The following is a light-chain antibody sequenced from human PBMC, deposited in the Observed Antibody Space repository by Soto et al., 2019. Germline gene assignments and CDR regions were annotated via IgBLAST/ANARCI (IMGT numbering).Light chain of an antibody. V-gene: IGKV3-15*01. Sequence: EIEMTQSPATLSVSPGERATLSCRSSQRVSSNLAWYQQKPGQAPRLLIYDASTRASGVPARFSGSGTGTEFTLTISSLQSEDLAIYYCQQYHYWPRNTFGPGTRLEIK. J-gene: IGKJ5*01. CDR1: QRVSSN. CDR2: DAS. CDR3: QQYHYWPRNT.